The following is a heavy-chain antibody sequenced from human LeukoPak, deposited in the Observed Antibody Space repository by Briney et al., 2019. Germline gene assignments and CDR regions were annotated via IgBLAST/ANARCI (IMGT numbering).Heavy chain of an antibody. CDR2: IYHSGST. Sequence: PSETLSLTCTVSGGSISSHYWSWIRQPPGKGLEWIGYIYHSGSTNYIPSLKSRVTISVDTSKNHFSLKLSSVTAADTAVYYCARGASITMVRGVTDNWFDPWGQGTLVTVSS. V-gene: IGHV4-59*11. CDR1: GGSISSHY. D-gene: IGHD3-10*01. CDR3: ARGASITMVRGVTDNWFDP. J-gene: IGHJ5*02.